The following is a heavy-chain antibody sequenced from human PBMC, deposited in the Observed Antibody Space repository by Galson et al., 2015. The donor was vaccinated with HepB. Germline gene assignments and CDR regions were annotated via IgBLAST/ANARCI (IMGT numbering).Heavy chain of an antibody. D-gene: IGHD4-17*01. CDR1: GFSLNARGMC. CDR2: IDWDDDK. V-gene: IGHV2-70*01. J-gene: IGHJ4*02. Sequence: PALVKPTQTVTLTCSFSGFSLNARGMCVSWIRQPPGKALEWLALIDWDDDKYYSTSLKTRLTLSKDTSKNQVVLTVANMDPVDTATYYCARTQTSVTTSYYFDSWGQGTLATVSS. CDR3: ARTQTSVTTSYYFDS.